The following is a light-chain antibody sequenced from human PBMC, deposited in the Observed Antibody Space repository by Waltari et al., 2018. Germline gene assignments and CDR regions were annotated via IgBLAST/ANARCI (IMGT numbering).Light chain of an antibody. Sequence: EIVLTQSTATLSLSPGERATLSCRASQSVSTYLAWYQQRPGQPPRLLIYDSSFRATGIPARFSGSGSETDFTLTISSLEPEDFAVYYCQQRYKWPLTFGGGSKVEI. J-gene: IGKJ4*01. CDR1: QSVSTY. CDR3: QQRYKWPLT. CDR2: DSS. V-gene: IGKV3-11*01.